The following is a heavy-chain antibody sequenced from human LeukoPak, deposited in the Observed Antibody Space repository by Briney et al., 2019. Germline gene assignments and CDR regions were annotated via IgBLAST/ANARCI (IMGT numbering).Heavy chain of an antibody. Sequence: GGSLRLSCVVSGFTFSSYAMHWVRQAPGKGLEYVSAISSNGGSTYYANSVKGRFTISSYNSKNTLYLQMGSLRVEDMAVYYCARASSGWYGYWGQGTLVTVSS. J-gene: IGHJ4*02. CDR1: GFTFSSYA. CDR2: ISSNGGST. V-gene: IGHV3-64*01. D-gene: IGHD6-19*01. CDR3: ARASSGWYGY.